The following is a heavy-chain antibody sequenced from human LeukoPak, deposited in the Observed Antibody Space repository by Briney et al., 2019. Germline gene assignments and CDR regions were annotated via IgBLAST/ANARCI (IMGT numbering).Heavy chain of an antibody. CDR2: MNPNSGNT. D-gene: IGHD3-10*01. Sequence: ASVKVSCKASGYSFTGHYMHWVRQAPGQGLEWMGWMNPNSGNTGYAQKFQGRVTMTRNTSISTAYMELSSLRSEDTAVYYFARRDYYGSGSYPYYYQNHMDVWGKGTTVTISS. J-gene: IGHJ6*03. V-gene: IGHV1-8*02. CDR1: GYSFTGHY. CDR3: ARRDYYGSGSYPYYYQNHMDV.